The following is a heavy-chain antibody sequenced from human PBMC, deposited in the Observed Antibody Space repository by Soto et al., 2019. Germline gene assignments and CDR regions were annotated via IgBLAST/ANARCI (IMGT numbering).Heavy chain of an antibody. Sequence: EVQLLESGGGLVQPGGSLRLSCAASGFTFSNYAMSWVRQAPGKGLEWVSSISDRGVSTYYADSVKGRFTISRDNSKNTLFLQMNSLRAEDTAVYYCAKGTSFGYWGQGTLVTVSS. J-gene: IGHJ4*02. CDR1: GFTFSNYA. D-gene: IGHD2-2*01. V-gene: IGHV3-23*01. CDR2: ISDRGVST. CDR3: AKGTSFGY.